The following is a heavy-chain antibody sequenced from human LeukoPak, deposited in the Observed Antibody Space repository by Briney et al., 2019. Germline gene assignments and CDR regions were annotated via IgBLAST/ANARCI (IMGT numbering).Heavy chain of an antibody. CDR3: AKSPTVTTSAPNWFDP. D-gene: IGHD4-17*01. CDR2: ISGSGGST. J-gene: IGHJ5*02. CDR1: GFTFSDYY. V-gene: IGHV3-23*01. Sequence: SGGSLRLSCAASGFTFSDYYMSWIRQAPGKGLEWVSAISGSGGSTYYADSVKGRFTISRDNSKNTLYLQMNSLRAEDTAVYYCAKSPTVTTSAPNWFDPWGQGTLVTVSS.